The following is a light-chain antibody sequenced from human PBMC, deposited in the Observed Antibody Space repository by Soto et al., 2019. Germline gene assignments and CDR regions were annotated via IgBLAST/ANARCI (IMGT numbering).Light chain of an antibody. V-gene: IGKV1-39*01. CDR3: QQSDSMPWT. CDR2: AAS. Sequence: IQMTQSPSSLSASVGDRLTITCRASQSISGYLNWYQQRSGQAPKLLMYAASTLQSGVPSRFSGSGSVTDFTLTISSLQPEDSATYYCQQSDSMPWTFGQGTKVDIK. J-gene: IGKJ1*01. CDR1: QSISGY.